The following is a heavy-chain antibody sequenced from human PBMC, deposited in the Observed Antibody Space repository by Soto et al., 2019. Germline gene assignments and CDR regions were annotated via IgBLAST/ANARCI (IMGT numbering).Heavy chain of an antibody. CDR1: GYTFTSYY. CDR2: IIPILGIA. Sequence: SVKVSLTASGYTFTSYYMPWALQAPGQGVEWMGRIIPILGIANYAQKFQGRVTITADKSTSTAYMELSSLRAEDTALYYCARDPKHPAHFDYWGQGTLVTVSS. V-gene: IGHV1-69*04. J-gene: IGHJ4*02. CDR3: ARDPKHPAHFDY.